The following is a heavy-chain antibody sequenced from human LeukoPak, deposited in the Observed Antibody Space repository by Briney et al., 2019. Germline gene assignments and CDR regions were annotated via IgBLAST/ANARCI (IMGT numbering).Heavy chain of an antibody. D-gene: IGHD6-19*01. CDR1: GDSVSSNSAA. Sequence: SRTLSLTRAISGDSVSSNSAAWNWISQSPSRGLEWLGRTYYRSKWYNDYAVSVKSRITINPDTSKNQFSLQLNSVTPEDTAVYYCARDRQWLGKGYYYYYGMDVWGQGTTVTVSS. V-gene: IGHV6-1*01. J-gene: IGHJ6*02. CDR3: ARDRQWLGKGYYYYYGMDV. CDR2: TYYRSKWYN.